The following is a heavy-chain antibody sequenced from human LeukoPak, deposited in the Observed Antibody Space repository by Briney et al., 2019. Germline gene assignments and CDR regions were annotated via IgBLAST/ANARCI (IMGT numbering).Heavy chain of an antibody. V-gene: IGHV3-21*01. CDR1: GFTFRNFR. J-gene: IGHJ4*02. CDR3: SRGGGAGTTGGSDY. CDR2: ISGSGNYI. D-gene: IGHD1-1*01. Sequence: KPGGSLRLSCAASGFTFRNFRMNWVRQTPGKGLEWVSSISGSGNYIYYADSVKGRFTISRDNTKSSVSLEMNSLTVEDTAMYFCSRGGGAGTTGGSDYWGQGTLVIVSS.